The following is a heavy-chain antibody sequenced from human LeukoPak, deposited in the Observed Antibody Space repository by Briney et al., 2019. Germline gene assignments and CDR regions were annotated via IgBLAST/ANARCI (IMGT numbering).Heavy chain of an antibody. CDR1: GYSFTSYW. V-gene: IGHV5-51*01. D-gene: IGHD3-10*01. CDR3: ASSGYYGSGSYYRKKDAFDI. CDR2: IYPGDSDT. Sequence: GESLQISCRGSGYSFTSYWISWVRQMPGKGREWMGIIYPGDSDTRYSPSFQGQVTISADKSISTAYLQWSSLKASDTAMYYCASSGYYGSGSYYRKKDAFDIWGQGTMVTVSS. J-gene: IGHJ3*02.